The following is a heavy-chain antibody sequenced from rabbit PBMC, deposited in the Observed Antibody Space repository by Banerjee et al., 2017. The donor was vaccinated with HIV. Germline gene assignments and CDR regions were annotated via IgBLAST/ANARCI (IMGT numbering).Heavy chain of an antibody. CDR1: GFSFSSSYW. CDR3: ARDMAAYRGYGFDL. J-gene: IGHJ4*01. Sequence: QEQLEESGGDLVKPGASLTLTCTASGFSFSSSYWIYWVRQAPGKGLELIACIVTSTGSTWYASWVNGRFTISRSTSLNTVDLKMTSLTAADTATYFCARDMAAYRGYGFDLWGPGTLVTVS. V-gene: IGHV1S43*01. D-gene: IGHD7-1*01. CDR2: IVTSTGST.